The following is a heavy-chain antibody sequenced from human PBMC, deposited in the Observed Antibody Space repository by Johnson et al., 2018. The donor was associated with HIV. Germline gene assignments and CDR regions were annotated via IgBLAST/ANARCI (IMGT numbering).Heavy chain of an antibody. CDR2: IWYDGSNK. V-gene: IGHV3-33*03. D-gene: IGHD6-13*01. Sequence: QVLLVESGGGVVQPGRSLRLSCAASGFTFSSYGMHWVRQAPGKGLEWVAVIWYDGSNKYYADSVKGRFTISRDNAKNSLYLQMNSLRAEDTAVYYCASGWGIAASDAFDIWGQGTMVTVSS. J-gene: IGHJ3*02. CDR3: ASGWGIAASDAFDI. CDR1: GFTFSSYG.